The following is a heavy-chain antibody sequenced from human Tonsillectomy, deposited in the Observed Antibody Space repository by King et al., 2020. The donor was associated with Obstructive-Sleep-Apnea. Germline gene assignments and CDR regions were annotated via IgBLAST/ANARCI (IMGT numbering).Heavy chain of an antibody. CDR1: GGSISSYS. CDR3: ARGVPYDWLVPYYYYGMDV. Sequence: VQLQESGPGLVKPSETLSLTCTVSGGSISSYSWAWIRQPAGEGLEWIGRMFTSGSTNCNPSLKSRVTMSVDTSKNQFSLKLSSVTAADTAVYYCARGVPYDWLVPYYYYGMDVWGQGTTVTVSS. D-gene: IGHD3-9*01. J-gene: IGHJ6*02. CDR2: MFTSGST. V-gene: IGHV4-4*07.